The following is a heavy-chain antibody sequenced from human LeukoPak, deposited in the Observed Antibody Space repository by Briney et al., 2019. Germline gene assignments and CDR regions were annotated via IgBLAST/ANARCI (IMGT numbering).Heavy chain of an antibody. D-gene: IGHD2-2*01. Sequence: GGSLRLSCAASGFTVSSNYMSWVRQAPGKGLEWVSVIYSGGSTYYADSVKGRFTISRDNSKNTLYLQMNSLRAEDTAVYYCARDGPLGYCSSTSCSEFDYWGQGTLVTVSS. CDR2: IYSGGST. CDR1: GFTVSSNY. J-gene: IGHJ4*02. CDR3: ARDGPLGYCSSTSCSEFDY. V-gene: IGHV3-53*05.